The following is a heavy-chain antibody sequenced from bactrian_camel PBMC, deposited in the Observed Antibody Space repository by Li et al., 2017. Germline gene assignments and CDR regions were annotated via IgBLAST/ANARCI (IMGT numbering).Heavy chain of an antibody. CDR1: GVIDKSDC. V-gene: IGHV3S1*01. CDR2: LDFRTGRT. D-gene: IGHD1*01. J-gene: IGHJ4*01. Sequence: HVQLVESGGESVPGGSLKLSCEVSGVIDKSDCLGWFRQVPGEERQEIAGLDFRTGRTYVDDSVEGRFTISLDAAKKMVYLQMNDLTPDDTAMYTCEPIGDSWARGPRSPSP.